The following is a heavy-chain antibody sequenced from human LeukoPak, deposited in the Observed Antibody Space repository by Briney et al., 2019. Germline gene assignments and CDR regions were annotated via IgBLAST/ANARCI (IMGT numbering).Heavy chain of an antibody. CDR2: INHSGST. CDR1: GGSISTSNYY. J-gene: IGHJ1*01. CDR3: ARVGRITIFGVVSITEYFQH. V-gene: IGHV4-39*07. D-gene: IGHD3-3*01. Sequence: SETLSLTCTVSGGSISTSNYYWSWIRQPPGKGLEWIGEINHSGSTNYNPSLKSRVTISVDTSKNQFSLKLSSVTAADTAVYYCARVGRITIFGVVSITEYFQHWGQGTLVTVSS.